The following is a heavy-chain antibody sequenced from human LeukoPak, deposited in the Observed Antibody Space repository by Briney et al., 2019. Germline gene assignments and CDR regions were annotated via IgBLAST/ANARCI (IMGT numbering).Heavy chain of an antibody. J-gene: IGHJ4*02. CDR3: ARDRGLVDRAPIDY. Sequence: SVKVSCKASGGTFSSYAISWVRQAPGQGLEWMGRIIPILGIANYAQKFQGRVTITADKSTSTAYMELSSLRSEDTAVYYCARDRGLVDRAPIDYWGQGTLVTVSS. V-gene: IGHV1-69*04. CDR2: IIPILGIA. CDR1: GGTFSSYA. D-gene: IGHD3-22*01.